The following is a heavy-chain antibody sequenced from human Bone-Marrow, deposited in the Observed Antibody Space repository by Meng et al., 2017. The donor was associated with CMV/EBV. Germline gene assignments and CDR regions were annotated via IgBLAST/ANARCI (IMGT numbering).Heavy chain of an antibody. J-gene: IGHJ4*02. V-gene: IGHV1-2*02. CDR2: INPNSGGT. Sequence: ASVKVSCKASGYTFTVYYMHWVRQAPGQGLEWMGWINPNSGGTNYAQKFQGRVTMTRDTSISTAYMELSRLRSDDTAVYYCARGYCSSTSCYPRSLMKRSFDYWGQGTLVTVSS. CDR1: GYTFTVYY. CDR3: ARGYCSSTSCYPRSLMKRSFDY. D-gene: IGHD2-2*01.